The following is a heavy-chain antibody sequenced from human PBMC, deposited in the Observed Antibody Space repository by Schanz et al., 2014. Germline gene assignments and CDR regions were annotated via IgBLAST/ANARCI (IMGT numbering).Heavy chain of an antibody. CDR3: AKSQGSSFDS. D-gene: IGHD6-13*01. V-gene: IGHV3-66*01. Sequence: VHLLESGGGLVEPGGSLRLSCAASGFTFSSYAMSWVRQAPGKGLEWVSFIYIGGNTYYADSVKGRFTISRDNSKNTVYIQMNSLRPEDTAVYYCAKSQGSSFDSWGQGTLVTVSS. CDR2: IYIGGNT. J-gene: IGHJ4*02. CDR1: GFTFSSYA.